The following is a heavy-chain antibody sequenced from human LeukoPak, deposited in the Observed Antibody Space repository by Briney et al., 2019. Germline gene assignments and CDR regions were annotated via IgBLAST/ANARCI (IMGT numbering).Heavy chain of an antibody. CDR2: IWSVGGAE. Sequence: PGGSLRLSCVASGFPFSSYGMHWVRQAPGKGLEWVAVIWSVGGAEYYADSVKGRFTISRDNAENSLYLQMNSLRVEDTAFYYCARDLAYSRLDYWGQGMLVTVSS. CDR1: GFPFSSYG. J-gene: IGHJ4*02. V-gene: IGHV3-33*01. D-gene: IGHD5-18*01. CDR3: ARDLAYSRLDY.